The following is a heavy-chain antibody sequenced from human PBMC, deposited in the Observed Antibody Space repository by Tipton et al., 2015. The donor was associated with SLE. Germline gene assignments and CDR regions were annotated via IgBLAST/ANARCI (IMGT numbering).Heavy chain of an antibody. Sequence: TLSLTCTVSGDSISDYYWSWIRQPPGKGLEWIGEISHSGSSNYNPSLKSRVTISLDTSKNQFSLRLSSVTAADTAVYYCARGLSRYSSSWFYYYYVMDVWGQGTTVTVSS. D-gene: IGHD6-13*01. CDR1: GDSISDYY. V-gene: IGHV4-34*01. CDR2: ISHSGSS. CDR3: ARGLSRYSSSWFYYYYVMDV. J-gene: IGHJ6*02.